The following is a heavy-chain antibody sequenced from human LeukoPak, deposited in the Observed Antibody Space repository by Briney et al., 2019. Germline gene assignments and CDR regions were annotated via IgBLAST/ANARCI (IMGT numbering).Heavy chain of an antibody. V-gene: IGHV1-69*13. D-gene: IGHD6-6*01. CDR3: ARCDGIIAARRKGFDY. CDR1: GGTFSSYA. CDR2: IIPIFGTA. Sequence: SVKVSCKASGGTFSSYAISWVRQAPGQGLEWMGGIIPIFGTANYAQKFQGRVTITADESTSTAYMELSSLRSDDTAAYYCARCDGIIAARRKGFDYRDQGTLVTVSS. J-gene: IGHJ4*02.